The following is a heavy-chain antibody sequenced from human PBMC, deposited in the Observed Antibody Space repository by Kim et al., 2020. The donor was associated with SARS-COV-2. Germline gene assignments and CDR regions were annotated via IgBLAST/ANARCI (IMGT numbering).Heavy chain of an antibody. J-gene: IGHJ4*02. CDR3: ALSGNYAFTD. D-gene: IGHD4-4*01. V-gene: IGHV3-53*01. Sequence: STYYADAMKGRFTNSRDNSKNTLYLQRNSLRAEDTAVYYCALSGNYAFTDWGQGTLVTIYS. CDR2: ST.